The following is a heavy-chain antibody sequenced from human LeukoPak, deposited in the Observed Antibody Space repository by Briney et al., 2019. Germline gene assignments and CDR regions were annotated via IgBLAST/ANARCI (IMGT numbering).Heavy chain of an antibody. Sequence: GASVKVSCKASGYTFTSYDINWVRQATGQGLEWMGWMNPNSCNTGYAQKFQGRVTMTRNTSISTAYMELSSLRSEDTAVYYCATRVVGYCSGGSCPDDAFDIWGQGTMVTVSS. D-gene: IGHD2-15*01. CDR3: ATRVVGYCSGGSCPDDAFDI. J-gene: IGHJ3*02. CDR2: MNPNSCNT. V-gene: IGHV1-8*01. CDR1: GYTFTSYD.